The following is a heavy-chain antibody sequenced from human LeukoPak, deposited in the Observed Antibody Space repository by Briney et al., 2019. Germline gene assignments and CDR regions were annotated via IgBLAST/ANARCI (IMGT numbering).Heavy chain of an antibody. J-gene: IGHJ4*02. CDR2: IYPGDSDT. CDR1: GYRFTSYW. V-gene: IGHV5-51*01. CDR3: ARQYYAYYDSSGYYIDY. Sequence: GESLKISFKGSGYRFTSYWIGWVRQMPGKGLEWMGIIYPGDSDTRYSPSFQGQVTISADKSISTAYLQWSSLKASDTAMYYCARQYYAYYDSSGYYIDYWGQGTLVTVSS. D-gene: IGHD3-22*01.